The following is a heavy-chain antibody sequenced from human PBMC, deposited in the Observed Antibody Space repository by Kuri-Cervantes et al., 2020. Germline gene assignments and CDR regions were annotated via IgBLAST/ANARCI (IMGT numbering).Heavy chain of an antibody. Sequence: ASVKVSCKVSGYTLTELSMHWVRQAPGKGLEWMGGFDPEDGETIYAQKFQGRVTMTGNTSISTAYMELSSLRPEDTAVYYCARGGVYSSSWYEEGPYYYYYYMDVWGKGTTVTVSS. D-gene: IGHD6-13*01. CDR3: ARGGVYSSSWYEEGPYYYYYYMDV. CDR2: FDPEDGET. J-gene: IGHJ6*03. CDR1: GYTLTELS. V-gene: IGHV1-24*01.